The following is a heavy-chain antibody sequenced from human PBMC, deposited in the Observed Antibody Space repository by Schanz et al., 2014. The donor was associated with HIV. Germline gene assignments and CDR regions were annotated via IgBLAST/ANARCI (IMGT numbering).Heavy chain of an antibody. Sequence: QVQLVQSGAEVKKPGSSVKVSCKASGGTISNLGITWVRQAPGQGLEWMGVINIMLGKTNYAQKFQGRVSMTADQSTSTAYMEVSSLRSDDTAVYYCASGRRSGIGWRMDVWGQGTTVSVSS. D-gene: IGHD6-19*01. CDR3: ASGRRSGIGWRMDV. CDR2: INIMLGKT. J-gene: IGHJ6*02. CDR1: GGTISNLG. V-gene: IGHV1-69*01.